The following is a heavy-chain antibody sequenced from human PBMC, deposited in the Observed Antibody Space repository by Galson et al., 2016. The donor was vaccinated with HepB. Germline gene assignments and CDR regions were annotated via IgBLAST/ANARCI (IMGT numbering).Heavy chain of an antibody. J-gene: IGHJ2*01. D-gene: IGHD4-23*01. CDR3: ARWVDYGGNYWYYDL. V-gene: IGHV1-46*01. Sequence: SVKVSCKASGYTFTSQYIHWLRQVPGQGPDWMGTINPRDGRATYVQYLQGRVSMISDTSTSTVYMELSSLGFEDTAIYYCARWVDYGGNYWYYDLWGRGTLLTVSS. CDR1: GYTFTSQY. CDR2: INPRDGRA.